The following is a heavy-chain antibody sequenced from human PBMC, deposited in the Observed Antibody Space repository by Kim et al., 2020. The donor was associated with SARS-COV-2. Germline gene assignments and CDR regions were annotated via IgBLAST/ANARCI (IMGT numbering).Heavy chain of an antibody. CDR3: ATWHFASSGSKTHY. D-gene: IGHD3-22*01. V-gene: IGHV4-34*01. CDR2: VNHSGST. J-gene: IGHJ1*01. CDR1: GGSFSGYY. Sequence: SETLSLTCAVYGGSFSGYYWSWIRQPPGKGLEWIGEVNHSGSTNYNPSLKSRVTISADTSENQFSLRLSSVTAADTAVYFCATWHFASSGSKTHYWGQGTLLTVSP.